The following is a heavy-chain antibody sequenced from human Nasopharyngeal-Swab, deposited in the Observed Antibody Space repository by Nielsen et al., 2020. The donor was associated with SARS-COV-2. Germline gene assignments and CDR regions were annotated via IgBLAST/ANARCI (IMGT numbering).Heavy chain of an antibody. CDR1: GGSITRHY. D-gene: IGHD3-10*01. CDR2: IYYSGST. V-gene: IGHV4-59*11. Sequence: SETLSLTCTVSGGSITRHYWSWIRQSPGKGLQWIGYIYYSGSTDYNPSLQSRVTMSMDMSKNQFSLTLSSVTAADTATYFCARGDHYGSGNYLGDYWGQGTLVTVSS. J-gene: IGHJ4*02. CDR3: ARGDHYGSGNYLGDY.